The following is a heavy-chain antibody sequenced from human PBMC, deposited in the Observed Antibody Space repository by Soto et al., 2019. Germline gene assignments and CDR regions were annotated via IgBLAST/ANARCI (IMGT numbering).Heavy chain of an antibody. D-gene: IGHD3-3*01. Sequence: EVQLVESGGGLVQPGGSLRLSCAVSGFSFGTYWMSWVRQAPGKGLEWLASIKEDGSERYYLDSVKGRFTISRDNAKDSLSLQMNSLRGEDTAFYYWARDVGPVTIFGEALSGYFDFWGQGTLVTVSS. CDR2: IKEDGSER. CDR1: GFSFGTYW. CDR3: ARDVGPVTIFGEALSGYFDF. V-gene: IGHV3-7*03. J-gene: IGHJ4*02.